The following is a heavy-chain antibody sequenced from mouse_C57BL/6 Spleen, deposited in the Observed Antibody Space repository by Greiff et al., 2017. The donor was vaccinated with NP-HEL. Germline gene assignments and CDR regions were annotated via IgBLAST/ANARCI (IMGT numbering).Heavy chain of an antibody. Sequence: QVQLQQPGAELVMPGASVKLSCKASGYTFTSYWMHWVKQRPGQGLEWIGEIDPSDSYTNYNQKFKGKSTLTVDKSSSTAYMQLSSLTSEDSAVYYCARKGVYYDYDGFAYWGQGTLVTVSA. J-gene: IGHJ3*01. CDR3: ARKGVYYDYDGFAY. CDR2: IDPSDSYT. V-gene: IGHV1-69*01. D-gene: IGHD2-4*01. CDR1: GYTFTSYW.